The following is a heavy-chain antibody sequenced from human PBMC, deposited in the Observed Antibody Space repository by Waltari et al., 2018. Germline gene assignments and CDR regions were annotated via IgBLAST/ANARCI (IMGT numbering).Heavy chain of an antibody. Sequence: QLQLQESGPGLVKPSETLSLTCTVSGGSISSSSYYWGWIRQPPGKGLEWIGSIYYSGSTYYNPSLKSRVTISRDNSKNTLYLQMNSLRAEDTAVYYCAKAPYSSSSRRDYWYFDLWGRGTLVTVSS. J-gene: IGHJ2*01. D-gene: IGHD6-6*01. CDR1: GGSISSSSYY. V-gene: IGHV4-39*01. CDR2: IYYSGST. CDR3: AKAPYSSSSRRDYWYFDL.